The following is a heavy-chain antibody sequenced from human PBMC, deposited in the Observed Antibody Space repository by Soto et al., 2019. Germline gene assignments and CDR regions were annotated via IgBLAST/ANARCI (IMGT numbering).Heavy chain of an antibody. CDR1: GGTFSSYT. J-gene: IGHJ4*02. CDR2: INPNGGRT. V-gene: IGHV1-46*01. CDR3: ARDLAAADY. Sequence: GASVKVSCKASGGTFSSYTISSVRQAPGQGLEWIGIINPNGGRTNYAQKFRGRVTMARDTSTSTVYMDLSSLRSDDTAVYYCARDLAAADYWGQGTLVTVSS. D-gene: IGHD6-13*01.